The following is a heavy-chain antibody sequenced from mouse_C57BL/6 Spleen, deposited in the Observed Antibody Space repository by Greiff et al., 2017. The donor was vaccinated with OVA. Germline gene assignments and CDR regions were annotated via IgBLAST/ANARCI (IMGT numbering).Heavy chain of an antibody. CDR1: GYTFTSYW. CDR3: ARWNSNYCVDY. CDR2: IDPSDSYT. J-gene: IGHJ4*01. D-gene: IGHD2-5*01. V-gene: IGHV1-69*01. Sequence: QVQLQQPGAELVMPGASVKLSCKASGYTFTSYWMHWVKQRPGQGLEWIGEIDPSDSYTNYNQKFKGKSTLTVDKSSSTAYMQLSSLTSEDSAVYYCARWNSNYCVDYWGQGTSVTVSS.